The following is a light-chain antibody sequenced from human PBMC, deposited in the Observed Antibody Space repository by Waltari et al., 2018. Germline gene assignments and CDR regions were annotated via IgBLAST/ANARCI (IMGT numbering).Light chain of an antibody. Sequence: IRMTQSPSSLSASTGDTITITCRASRDIGGYLAWYQQKPGKAPKLLIYRTSTLQSGVPSRFSGSGSGTDFTLTISFLQSEDFAVYYCQHYYNYPITYGGGTKIEIK. V-gene: IGKV1-8*01. J-gene: IGKJ4*01. CDR3: QHYYNYPIT. CDR1: RDIGGY. CDR2: RTS.